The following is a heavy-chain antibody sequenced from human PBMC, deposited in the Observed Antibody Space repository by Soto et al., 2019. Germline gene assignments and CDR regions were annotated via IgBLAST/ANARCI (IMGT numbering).Heavy chain of an antibody. Sequence: EVQLLEAGGNLVQSGGSRRLSCAASGFTFHNYAMSWVRQAPGKGLEWVSSINGPGDDTYYADSVKGLFTISRDNSKNTLYLQMNSLRAEDWALYYCAKKDDYDHVWGKSPVDWSQVTLVTVTS. D-gene: IGHD3-16*01. J-gene: IGHJ4*03. CDR2: INGPGDDT. CDR1: GFTFHNYA. V-gene: IGHV3-23*01. CDR3: AKKDDYDHVWGKSPVD.